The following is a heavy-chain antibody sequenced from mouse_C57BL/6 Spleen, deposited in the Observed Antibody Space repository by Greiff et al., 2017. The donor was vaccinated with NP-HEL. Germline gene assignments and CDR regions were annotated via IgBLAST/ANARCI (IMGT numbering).Heavy chain of an antibody. D-gene: IGHD1-1*01. CDR3: ARGGTVVAPDYSDY. Sequence: VQLQQPGAELVKPGASVKMSCKASGYTFTSYWITWVKQRPGQGLEWIGDIYPGSGSTNYNEKFKSKATLTVDTSSSTAYMQLSSLTSGDSAVYYGARGGTVVAPDYSDYWGQGTTLTVSS. J-gene: IGHJ2*01. CDR2: IYPGSGST. CDR1: GYTFTSYW. V-gene: IGHV1-55*01.